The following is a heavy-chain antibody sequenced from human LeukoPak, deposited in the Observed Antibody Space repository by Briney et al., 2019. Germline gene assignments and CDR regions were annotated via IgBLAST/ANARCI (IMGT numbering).Heavy chain of an antibody. CDR1: GYTLTELS. Sequence: GASVKVSCKVSGYTLTELSMHWVRQAPGKGLEWMGGFDPEDGETIYAQKFQGRVTMTEDTSTDTAYMELSSLRSEDTGVYYCATGQYYYDSSGYYPFDYWGQGTLVTVSS. V-gene: IGHV1-24*01. CDR2: FDPEDGET. D-gene: IGHD3-22*01. J-gene: IGHJ4*02. CDR3: ATGQYYYDSSGYYPFDY.